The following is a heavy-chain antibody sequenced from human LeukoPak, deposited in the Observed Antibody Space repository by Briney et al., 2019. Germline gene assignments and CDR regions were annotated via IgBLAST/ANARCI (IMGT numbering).Heavy chain of an antibody. CDR3: ARLVAAGRKPFDP. J-gene: IGHJ5*02. CDR1: GGSISSSSYY. Sequence: SETLSLTCTVSGGSISSSSYYWSWIRQPPGKGLEWIADIYYTGNTNYNPSLKSRFTISVDTSKNLFSLKLSSVTAADTAVYYCARLVAAGRKPFDPWGQGTLVTVSS. D-gene: IGHD6-13*01. V-gene: IGHV4-61*05. CDR2: IYYTGNT.